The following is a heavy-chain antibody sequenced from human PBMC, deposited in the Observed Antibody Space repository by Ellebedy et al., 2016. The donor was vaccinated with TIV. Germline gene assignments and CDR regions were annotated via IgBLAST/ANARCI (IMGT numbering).Heavy chain of an antibody. V-gene: IGHV3-30-3*01. J-gene: IGHJ6*02. CDR1: RFTFSSYA. CDR2: ISYDGSNK. Sequence: GESLKISXAASRFTFSSYAMHWVRQAPGKGLEWVAVISYDGSNKYYADSVKGRFTISRDNSKNTLYLQMNSLRAEDTAVYYCAKGMVRGVHYYYGMDVWGQGTTVTVSS. CDR3: AKGMVRGVHYYYGMDV. D-gene: IGHD3-10*01.